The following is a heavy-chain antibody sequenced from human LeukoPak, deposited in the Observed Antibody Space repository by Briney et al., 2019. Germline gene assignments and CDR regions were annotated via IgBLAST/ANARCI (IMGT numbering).Heavy chain of an antibody. CDR2: IIPILGIA. J-gene: IGHJ4*02. Sequence: SAKVSCKASGGTFSSYAISWVRQAPGQGLEWMGRIIPILGIANYAQKFQGRVTITADKSTSTAYMELSSLRSEDTAVYYCASKSRPYYDSSGSFDYWGQGTLVTVSS. V-gene: IGHV1-69*04. CDR1: GGTFSSYA. CDR3: ASKSRPYYDSSGSFDY. D-gene: IGHD3-22*01.